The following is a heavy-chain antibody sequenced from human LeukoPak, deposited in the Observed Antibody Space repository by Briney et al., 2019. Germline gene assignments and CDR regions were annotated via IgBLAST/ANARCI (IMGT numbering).Heavy chain of an antibody. V-gene: IGHV4-39*01. Sequence: SETLSLTCTVSGGSISSSSYYWAWIRQPPGKGLEWIATIYYSGNTFYSPSLKSRVTISVDTSKNQFSLRLSSVTAADTAAYYCARRPSGWYGNWFDPWGQGTLVTVSS. D-gene: IGHD6-19*01. J-gene: IGHJ5*02. CDR1: GGSISSSSYY. CDR2: IYYSGNT. CDR3: ARRPSGWYGNWFDP.